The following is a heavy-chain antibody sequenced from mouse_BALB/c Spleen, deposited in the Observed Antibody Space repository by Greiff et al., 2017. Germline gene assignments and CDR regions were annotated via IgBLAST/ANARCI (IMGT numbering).Heavy chain of an antibody. J-gene: IGHJ1*01. CDR2: ISYSGST. CDR1: GYSITSDYA. D-gene: IGHD2-4*01. Sequence: VQLQQSGPGLVKPSQSLSLTCTVTGYSITSDYAWNWIRQFPGNQLEWMGYISYSGSTSYNPSLKSRISITRDTSKNQFFLQLNSVTTEDTATYYCARIYYDYDVNWYFDVWGAGTTVTVSS. V-gene: IGHV3-2*02. CDR3: ARIYYDYDVNWYFDV.